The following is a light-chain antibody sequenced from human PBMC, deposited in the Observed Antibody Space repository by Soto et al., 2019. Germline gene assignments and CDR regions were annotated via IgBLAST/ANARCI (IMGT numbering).Light chain of an antibody. CDR1: QSISSW. CDR3: QQDDNVSWR. CDR2: KAS. J-gene: IGKJ1*01. Sequence: DIQMTQSPSTLSASVGDRVIITCRASQSISSWLAWYQQKPGKAPNLLSYKASTLKSGVPSRFSGSGSGTEFDLTIRSLQPEDFATYYCQQDDNVSWRFGQGTKVEIK. V-gene: IGKV1-5*03.